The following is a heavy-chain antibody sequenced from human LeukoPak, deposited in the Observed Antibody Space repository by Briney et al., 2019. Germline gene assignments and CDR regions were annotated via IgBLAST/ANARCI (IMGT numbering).Heavy chain of an antibody. V-gene: IGHV3-21*01. CDR1: GFTFNIYS. D-gene: IGHD2-15*01. Sequence: PGGSLRLSCAASGFTFNIYSMNWVRQAPGKGREWVSRITSSSHYIYYADSVKGRFTISRDNAKNSLYLDMSSLRADDTAVYYCARAENSGSGGLDPWGQGTLVTVSS. CDR3: ARAENSGSGGLDP. J-gene: IGHJ5*02. CDR2: ITSSSHYI.